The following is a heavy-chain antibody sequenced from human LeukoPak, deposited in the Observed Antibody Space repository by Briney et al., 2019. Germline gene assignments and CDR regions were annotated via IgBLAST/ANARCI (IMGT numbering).Heavy chain of an antibody. J-gene: IGHJ4*02. CDR3: ARESVPAVAARRGLNY. Sequence: ASVKVSCKASDYTFTAYYMHWVRQAPGQGLEWMGWINPNSGGTNYAQKFQGRVTMTRDTSISTVYMEMSRLRSDDTAVYYCARESVPAVAARRGLNYWGQGTLVAVSS. D-gene: IGHD6-6*01. CDR2: INPNSGGT. V-gene: IGHV1-2*02. CDR1: DYTFTAYY.